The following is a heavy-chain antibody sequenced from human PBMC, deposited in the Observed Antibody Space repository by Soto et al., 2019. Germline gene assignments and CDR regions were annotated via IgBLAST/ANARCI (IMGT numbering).Heavy chain of an antibody. Sequence: QVQLIQFGAEVKKPGDSVKVSCRASGYTFTKFHIHWVRQAPGQGLEWMGMIDPSGGVTRDAQRFQGSITMTSDTSASSVYMELRGLTSEDTAVYYCARDVIGYDNYETIGYYFDHWGPGTLVTVSS. CDR1: GYTFTKFH. J-gene: IGHJ4*02. D-gene: IGHD3-22*01. CDR3: ARDVIGYDNYETIGYYFDH. V-gene: IGHV1-46*01. CDR2: IDPSGGVT.